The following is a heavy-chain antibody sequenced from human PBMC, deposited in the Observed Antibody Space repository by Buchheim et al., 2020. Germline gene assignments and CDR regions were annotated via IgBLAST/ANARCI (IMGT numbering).Heavy chain of an antibody. CDR3: AKDGDDYGYNFDY. V-gene: IGHV3-23*01. J-gene: IGHJ4*02. CDR1: GFSFTNYA. D-gene: IGHD5-18*01. CDR2: MTDSGSST. Sequence: EVQLLESGGGLVQPGGPLRPSGAASGFSFTNYAMSWVRQAPGKGLEWVSAMTDSGSSTYYAESGKGRFTISRDNSKKPRYLQMNSLRAEDTAIYYCAKDGDDYGYNFDYWGQGTL.